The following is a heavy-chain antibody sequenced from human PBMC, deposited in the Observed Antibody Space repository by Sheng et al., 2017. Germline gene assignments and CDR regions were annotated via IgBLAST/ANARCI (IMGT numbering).Heavy chain of an antibody. CDR3: AILGPYYYVTGFDP. J-gene: IGHJ5*02. D-gene: IGHD3-10*02. CDR1: GGTFSSYT. V-gene: IGHV1-69*02. Sequence: QVQLVQSGAEVKKPGSSVKVSCKASGGTFSSYTISWVRQAPGQGLEWMGRIIPILGIANYAQKFQGRVTITADKSTSTAYMELSSLRSEDTAVYYCAILGPYYYVTGFDPWGQGTLVTVSS. CDR2: IIPILGIA.